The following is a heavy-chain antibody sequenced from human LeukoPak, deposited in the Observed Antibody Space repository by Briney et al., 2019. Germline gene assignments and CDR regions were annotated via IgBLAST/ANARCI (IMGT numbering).Heavy chain of an antibody. V-gene: IGHV1-69*04. J-gene: IGHJ5*02. CDR3: ARPDSSGYYNWFDP. Sequence: SVKVSCKASGYTFTSYDINWVRQAPGQGLEWMGRIIPILGIANYAQKFQGRVTITADKSTSTAYMELSSLRSEDTAVYYCARPDSSGYYNWFDPWGQGTLVTVSS. CDR1: GYTFTSYD. D-gene: IGHD3-22*01. CDR2: IIPILGIA.